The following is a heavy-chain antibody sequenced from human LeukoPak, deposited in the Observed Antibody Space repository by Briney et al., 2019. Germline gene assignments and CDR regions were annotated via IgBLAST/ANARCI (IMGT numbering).Heavy chain of an antibody. CDR2: ISYDGSNK. V-gene: IGHV3-30*03. J-gene: IGHJ2*01. CDR1: GFIFSTYD. CDR3: ATPGGWDGYNWSWYFDL. Sequence: GRSLRLSCAASGFIFSTYDMHWVRQAPGKGLEWVAVISYDGSNKYFADSVKGRFTISRDNSKNTLYLQMNNLRAEDTAVYFCATPGGWDGYNWSWYFDLWAVAPWSLSPQ. D-gene: IGHD5-24*01.